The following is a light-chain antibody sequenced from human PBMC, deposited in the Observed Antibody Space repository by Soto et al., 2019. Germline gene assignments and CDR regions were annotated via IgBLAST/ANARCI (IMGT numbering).Light chain of an antibody. V-gene: IGLV4-69*01. CDR3: QTWGTGMGV. CDR2: LNSDGSH. J-gene: IGLJ2*01. CDR1: SGHSSYA. Sequence: QSVLTQSPSASASLGASVTLTCTLSSGHSSYAIACHQQQPQKGPRYLMKLNSDGSHSKGDAMPDRFSGSSSGAERYLTISRIQCEDEADYYCQTWGTGMGVFGGGTKLTVL.